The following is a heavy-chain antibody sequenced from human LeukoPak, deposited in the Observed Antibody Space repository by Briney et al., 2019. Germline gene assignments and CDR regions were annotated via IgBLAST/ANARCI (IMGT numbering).Heavy chain of an antibody. Sequence: SGPTLVQPTQILTLTCTFSGFSLNTRGVGVAWIRQPPGKALEWLAFIYWDDDKRYSSSLKSRLTITRDTSENQVVLTMTNMDPVDTATYYCAHGYCGSSSCHPYYYYDLDVWGQGTTVTVSS. CDR3: AHGYCGSSSCHPYYYYDLDV. CDR1: GFSLNTRGVG. V-gene: IGHV2-5*02. J-gene: IGHJ6*02. D-gene: IGHD2-2*01. CDR2: IYWDDDK.